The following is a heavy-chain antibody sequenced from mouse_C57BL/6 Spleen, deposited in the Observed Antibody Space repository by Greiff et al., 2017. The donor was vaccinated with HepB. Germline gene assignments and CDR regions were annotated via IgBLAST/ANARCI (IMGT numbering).Heavy chain of an antibody. CDR2: IHPNRGST. Sequence: VQLQQPGAELVKPGASVKLSCKASGYTFTSYWMHWVKQRPGQGLEWIGMIHPNRGSTNYNEKFKSKATLTVDKSSSTAYMQLSSLTSEDSAVYYCARRENYYGSSFFAYWGQGTLVTVSA. CDR3: ARRENYYGSSFFAY. V-gene: IGHV1-64*01. D-gene: IGHD1-1*01. J-gene: IGHJ3*01. CDR1: GYTFTSYW.